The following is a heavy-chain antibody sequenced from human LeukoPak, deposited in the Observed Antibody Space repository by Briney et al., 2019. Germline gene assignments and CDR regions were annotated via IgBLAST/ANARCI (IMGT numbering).Heavy chain of an antibody. V-gene: IGHV4-34*01. D-gene: IGHD2-2*01. CDR1: GGSFSGYY. CDR2: INHSGST. CDR3: ASLARIVVVPAPLYGMDV. J-gene: IGHJ6*02. Sequence: PSETLSLTCAVYGGSFSGYYWSWIRQPPGKGLEWIGGINHSGSTNYNPSLKSRVTISVDTSKNQFSLKLSSVTAADTAVYYCASLARIVVVPAPLYGMDVWGQGTTVTVSS.